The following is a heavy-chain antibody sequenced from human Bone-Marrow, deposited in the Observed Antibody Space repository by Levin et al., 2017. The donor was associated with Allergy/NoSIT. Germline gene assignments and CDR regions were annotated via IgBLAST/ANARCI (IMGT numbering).Heavy chain of an antibody. J-gene: IGHJ6*02. V-gene: IGHV4-39*01. CDR1: GGSISSSSYY. Sequence: SETLSLTCTVSGGSISSSSYYWGWIRQPPGKGLEWIGSIYYSGSTYYNPSLKSRVTISVDTSKNQFSLKLSSVTAADTAVYYCARHGSIAALYGMDVWGQGTTVTVSS. CDR2: IYYSGST. D-gene: IGHD6-13*01. CDR3: ARHGSIAALYGMDV.